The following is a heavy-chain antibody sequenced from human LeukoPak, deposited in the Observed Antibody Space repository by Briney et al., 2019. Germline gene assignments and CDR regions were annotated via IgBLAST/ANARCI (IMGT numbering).Heavy chain of an antibody. Sequence: ASVKVSCEVSGYTLTELFMHWVRQAPGKGLEWMGGFDPEDGETIYAQKFQGRVTMTEDTSTDTAYMELSSLRSEDTAVYYCATDPYYYDSSGSTAGDYWGQGTLVTVSS. J-gene: IGHJ4*02. V-gene: IGHV1-24*01. CDR2: FDPEDGET. CDR3: ATDPYYYDSSGSTAGDY. D-gene: IGHD3-22*01. CDR1: GYTLTELF.